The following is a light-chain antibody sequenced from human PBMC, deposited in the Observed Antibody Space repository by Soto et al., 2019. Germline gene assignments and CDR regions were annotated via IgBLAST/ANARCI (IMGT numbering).Light chain of an antibody. CDR3: LQYNYWRPYS. CDR1: QSVGNS. Sequence: EIVITHSPATLSLSPVERATLSFMASQSVGNSLAWYQLKPGQPPRLLIFDTYSGATGTPARFRGSGSGTDFTLTISSPQSEDFAVYICLQYNYWRPYSFGQGTKVDIK. V-gene: IGKV3-15*01. CDR2: DTY. J-gene: IGKJ2*03.